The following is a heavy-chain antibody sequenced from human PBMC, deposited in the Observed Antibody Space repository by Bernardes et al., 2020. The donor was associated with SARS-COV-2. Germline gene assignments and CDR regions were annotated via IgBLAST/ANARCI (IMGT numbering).Heavy chain of an antibody. Sequence: SETLSLTCTVSGGSIGSSAFYWGWIRQPPGKGLEWIGNIYYSGSTAYNPSLKSRVTISVDTSKNQFSLKLNSVTAADTAVYYCARDPDIVVVPAAIHAFDIWGQGTMVSVSS. J-gene: IGHJ3*02. D-gene: IGHD2-2*01. CDR2: IYYSGST. V-gene: IGHV4-39*07. CDR3: ARDPDIVVVPAAIHAFDI. CDR1: GGSIGSSAFY.